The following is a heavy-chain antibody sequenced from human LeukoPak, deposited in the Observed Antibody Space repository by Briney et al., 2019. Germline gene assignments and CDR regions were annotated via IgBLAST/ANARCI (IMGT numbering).Heavy chain of an antibody. Sequence: GGPLRLSCAASGFTFSSYGIHWVRQAPGKGLEWVAVISYDGSNKYYADSVKGRFTISRDNSKNTLYLQMNSLRAEDTAVYYCARRGATRTVDYWGQGTLVTVSS. CDR3: ARRGATRTVDY. CDR2: ISYDGSNK. D-gene: IGHD1-26*01. V-gene: IGHV3-30*03. CDR1: GFTFSSYG. J-gene: IGHJ4*02.